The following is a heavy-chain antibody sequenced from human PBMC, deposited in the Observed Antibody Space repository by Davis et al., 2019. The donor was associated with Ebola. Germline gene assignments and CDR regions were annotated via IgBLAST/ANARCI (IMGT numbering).Heavy chain of an antibody. V-gene: IGHV3-30*04. J-gene: IGHJ4*02. D-gene: IGHD6-19*01. CDR2: ISYDGTSK. CDR1: GFTFTSYT. Sequence: PGGSLRLSCAASGFTFTSYTMHWVRQAPGKGLEWVALISYDGTSKFYADSVKGRFTISRENSKNTLYLHMNSLRDDDTAVYYCAVADFYRFDSWGQGTLVTVSS. CDR3: AVADFYRFDS.